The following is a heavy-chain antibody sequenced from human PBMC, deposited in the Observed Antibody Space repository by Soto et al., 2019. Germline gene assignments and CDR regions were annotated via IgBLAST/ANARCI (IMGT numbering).Heavy chain of an antibody. CDR1: GYTFSSSG. J-gene: IGHJ6*02. Sequence: ASVKVSCKASGYTFSSSGFTWVRQAPGQGLEWMGWISANSGNTNYAQKLQGRVTMTTDTSTSTAYMELSSLRSEDTAVYYCARDSMTTVTTFYYGMDVWGQGTTVTVSS. D-gene: IGHD4-17*01. V-gene: IGHV1-18*01. CDR3: ARDSMTTVTTFYYGMDV. CDR2: ISANSGNT.